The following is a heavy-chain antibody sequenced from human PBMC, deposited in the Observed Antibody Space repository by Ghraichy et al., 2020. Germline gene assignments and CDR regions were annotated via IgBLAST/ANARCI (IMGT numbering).Heavy chain of an antibody. Sequence: SETLSLTCAVYVGSFSGYYWSWIRQPPGKGLEWIGEINPTGTTNNNPSLKSRLTLLVDPSKNQFSLQLKSVTAADTAVYYCARRRQTWSAAEGDAFDIWGQGTMVTVCS. CDR3: ARRRQTWSAAEGDAFDI. V-gene: IGHV4-34*01. CDR2: INPTGTT. J-gene: IGHJ3*02. D-gene: IGHD5-18*01. CDR1: VGSFSGYY.